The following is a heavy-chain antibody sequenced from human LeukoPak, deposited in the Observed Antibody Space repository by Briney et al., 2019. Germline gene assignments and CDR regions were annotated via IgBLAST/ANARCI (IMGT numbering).Heavy chain of an antibody. Sequence: GASVKVSCKASGYTFNSYGISWVRPAPGQGLEWMGWISAYNGNANYAQNLQGRVTMTTDTSTSTAYMELRSLRSDDTAVYYCARVRYSSSWSYMDVWGKGTTVTVSS. V-gene: IGHV1-18*01. D-gene: IGHD6-13*01. J-gene: IGHJ6*03. CDR2: ISAYNGNA. CDR1: GYTFNSYG. CDR3: ARVRYSSSWSYMDV.